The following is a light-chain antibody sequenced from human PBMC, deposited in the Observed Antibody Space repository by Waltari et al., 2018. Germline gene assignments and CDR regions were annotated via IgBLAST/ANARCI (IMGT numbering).Light chain of an antibody. CDR2: AAS. CDR1: QAISSF. CDR3: QQVNSYPLT. V-gene: IGKV1-9*01. J-gene: IGKJ4*01. Sequence: IQLTQSPSSLSASVGDRVTVNCRASQAISSFFAWYQQKTGKAPKLLIHAASTLQSVVPSRFSSSGSGTDFTLTISSLQPEDFATYYCQQVNSYPLTFGGGTKVEIK.